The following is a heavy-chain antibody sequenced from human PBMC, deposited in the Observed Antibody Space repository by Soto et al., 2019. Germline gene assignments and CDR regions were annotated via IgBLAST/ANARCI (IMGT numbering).Heavy chain of an antibody. CDR2: ISAYNGNT. CDR3: ARDFWIVVEGVNCFDP. V-gene: IGHV1-18*01. D-gene: IGHD2-21*01. Sequence: ASVKVSCKASGYTFTSYGISWVRQAPGQGLEWMGWISAYNGNTNYAQKLQGRVTMTTDTSTSTAYMELRSLRSDDTAVYYCARDFWIVVEGVNCFDPGGQGTLVTVSS. CDR1: GYTFTSYG. J-gene: IGHJ5*02.